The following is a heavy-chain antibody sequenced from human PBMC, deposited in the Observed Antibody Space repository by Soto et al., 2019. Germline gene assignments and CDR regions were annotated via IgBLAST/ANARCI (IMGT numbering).Heavy chain of an antibody. CDR1: GFIFRNYA. D-gene: IGHD3-10*01. CDR2: IDGSGGTT. V-gene: IGHV3-23*01. Sequence: GGPMRVSCAASGFIFRNYAMTWVRXAXGKGLEWVSSIDGSGGTTYSADSVKGRVTVSRDDSNQMLYLQMNSLRVDNTAVYYCAKEAVAGNGEWDWSAPWGQGTLVPVSS. J-gene: IGHJ5*02. CDR3: AKEAVAGNGEWDWSAP.